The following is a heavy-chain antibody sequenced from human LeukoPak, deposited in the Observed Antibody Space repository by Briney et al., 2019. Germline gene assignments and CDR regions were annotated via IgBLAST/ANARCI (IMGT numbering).Heavy chain of an antibody. CDR1: GFTFSSYS. J-gene: IGHJ4*02. CDR3: ARGTSGSGWLDVDY. CDR2: ISSSSSYI. Sequence: GVSLRLSCAASGFTFSSYSMNWVRQAPGKGLEWVSSISSSSSYIYYADSVKGRFTISRDNAKNSLYLQMNSLRAEDTAVYYCARGTSGSGWLDVDYWGQGTLVTVSS. D-gene: IGHD6-19*01. V-gene: IGHV3-21*01.